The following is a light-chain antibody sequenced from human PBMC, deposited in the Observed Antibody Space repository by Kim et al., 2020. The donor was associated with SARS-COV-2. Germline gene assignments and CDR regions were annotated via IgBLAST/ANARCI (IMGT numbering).Light chain of an antibody. CDR1: SSDVGGYNY. CDR3: CSYAGSYTLV. Sequence: QSALTQPRSVSGSPGQSVTISCTGTSSDVGGYNYVSWYQQHPGKAPKLMIYDVSKRPSGVPDRFSGSKSGNTASLTISGLQAEDEADYYFCSYAGSYTLVFGGGTQLTV. J-gene: IGLJ2*01. V-gene: IGLV2-11*01. CDR2: DVS.